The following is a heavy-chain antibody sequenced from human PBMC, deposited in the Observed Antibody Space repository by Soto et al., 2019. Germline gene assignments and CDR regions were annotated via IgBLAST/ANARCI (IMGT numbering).Heavy chain of an antibody. Sequence: EVQLVESGGGLVQPGGSLRLSCAATGFIFSSYWMSWVRQAPGKGLEWVANIKQDGSEKYYVDSAKGRFTNSRDNAKNSLHLQMNSLRAEDTAVYYCARGFNSALDIWGQGKMVTVSS. CDR1: GFIFSSYW. J-gene: IGHJ3*02. V-gene: IGHV3-7*01. CDR2: IKQDGSEK. CDR3: ARGFNSALDI.